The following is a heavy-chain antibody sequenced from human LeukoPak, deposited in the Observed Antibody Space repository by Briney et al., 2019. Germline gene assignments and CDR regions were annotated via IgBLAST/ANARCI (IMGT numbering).Heavy chain of an antibody. J-gene: IGHJ4*02. CDR3: ARDGTSTDDY. V-gene: IGHV1-18*01. CDR1: GYTFSNFG. Sequence: GASVKVSCKASGYTFSNFGINWVRQAPGPGLEWIAWLSGNNDNPNYGQKFQGRFPVTTDSSKSPAYMELRNLRSDDTAVYYCARDGTSTDDYWGQGTLVTVSS. D-gene: IGHD2-2*01. CDR2: LSGNNDNP.